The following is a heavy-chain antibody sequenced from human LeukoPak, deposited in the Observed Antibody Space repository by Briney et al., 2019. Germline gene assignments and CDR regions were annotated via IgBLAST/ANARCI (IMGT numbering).Heavy chain of an antibody. CDR3: ARDLGSGYSSGWGGFYYYYYMDV. CDR2: MNPNSGNT. Sequence: ASVKVSCKASGYTFTSYYMHWVRQATGQGLEWMGWMNPNSGNTGYAQKFQGRVTMTRNTSISTAYMELSSLRSEDTAVYYCARDLGSGYSSGWGGFYYYYYMDVWGKGTTVTISS. J-gene: IGHJ6*03. V-gene: IGHV1-8*02. CDR1: GYTFTSYY. D-gene: IGHD6-19*01.